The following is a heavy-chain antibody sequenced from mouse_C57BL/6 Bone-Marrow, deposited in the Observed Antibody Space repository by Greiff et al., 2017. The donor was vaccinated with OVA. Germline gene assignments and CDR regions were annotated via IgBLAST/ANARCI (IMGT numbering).Heavy chain of an antibody. Sequence: QVQLQQPGAELVKPGASVKLSCKASGYTFTSYWMQWVKQRHGQGLEWIGEIDPSDSYTNYNQKFKGKATLTVDTSSSTAYMQLSSLTSEDSAVYDCAREGYYGSSYVYFDVWGTGTTVTVSS. CDR2: IDPSDSYT. CDR3: AREGYYGSSYVYFDV. CDR1: GYTFTSYW. J-gene: IGHJ1*03. V-gene: IGHV1-50*01. D-gene: IGHD1-1*01.